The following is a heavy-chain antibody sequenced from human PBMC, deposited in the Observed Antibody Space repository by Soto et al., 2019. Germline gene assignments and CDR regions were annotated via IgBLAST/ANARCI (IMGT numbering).Heavy chain of an antibody. V-gene: IGHV3-48*02. CDR1: GFTFNSYG. Sequence: ESGGGLVQPGGSLRLSCAASGFTFNSYGMNWVRQAPGKGLEWVSYISSGSNSIYYADSVKGRFTISRDNAKNSLFLQMNSLRDEDTAVYFCARVKYSGSYSPFDYWGQGTLVTVSS. J-gene: IGHJ4*02. D-gene: IGHD1-26*01. CDR2: ISSGSNSI. CDR3: ARVKYSGSYSPFDY.